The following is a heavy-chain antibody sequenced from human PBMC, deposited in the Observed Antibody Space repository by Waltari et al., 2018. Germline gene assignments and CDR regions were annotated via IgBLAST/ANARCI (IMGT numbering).Heavy chain of an antibody. D-gene: IGHD3-10*01. V-gene: IGHV1-46*01. CDR3: ARAGTTLIWGVAE. Sequence: QVQLVQSGAEVKRPGAAVKVSCKASGYTFTDFSMHWVRQAPGQGLEWMGIINPSGGGTTYTQKFQDRGTMTRDTSTNTVYMELSSLRSEDTAVDYCARAGTTLIWGVAEWGQGTLVTVSS. CDR1: GYTFTDFS. CDR2: INPSGGGT. J-gene: IGHJ4*02.